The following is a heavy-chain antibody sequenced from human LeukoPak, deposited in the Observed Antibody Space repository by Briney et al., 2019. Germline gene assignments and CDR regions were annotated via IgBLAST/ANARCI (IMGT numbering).Heavy chain of an antibody. Sequence: GGSLRLSCAASGFTFNDYWMTWVRQAPGKGLEWVANIKQDGSEKYYVDSVKGRFTISRDNAKNSLYLQMNSLRAEDTAVYYCARDRYSSSSDYYYYMDVWGKGTTVTVS. V-gene: IGHV3-7*01. D-gene: IGHD6-6*01. CDR3: ARDRYSSSSDYYYYMDV. CDR1: GFTFNDYW. J-gene: IGHJ6*03. CDR2: IKQDGSEK.